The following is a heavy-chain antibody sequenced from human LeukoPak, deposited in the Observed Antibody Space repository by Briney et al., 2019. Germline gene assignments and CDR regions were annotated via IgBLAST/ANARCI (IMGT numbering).Heavy chain of an antibody. J-gene: IGHJ4*02. CDR1: GGTFSSYA. D-gene: IGHD2-2*01. CDR2: IIPIFGTA. CDR3: ARECLGTSCSPANY. Sequence: GASVKVSCKASGGTFSSYAISWVRQAPGQGLEWMRGIIPIFGTANYAQKFQGRVTITADESTSTAYMELSSLRSEDTAVYYCARECLGTSCSPANYWGQGTLVTVSS. V-gene: IGHV1-69*13.